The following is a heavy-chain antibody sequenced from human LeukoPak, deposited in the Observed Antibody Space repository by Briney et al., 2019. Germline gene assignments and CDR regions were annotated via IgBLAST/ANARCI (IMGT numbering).Heavy chain of an antibody. CDR1: GFTFSSYA. V-gene: IGHV3-23*01. J-gene: IGHJ4*02. CDR3: AKDLGYYGSGSYFHLDY. Sequence: GGSLRLSCAASGFTFSSYAMSWVRQAPGKGLEWVSAISGSGGSTYYADSVKGRFTISRDNSKNTLYLQMNSLRAEGTAVYYCAKDLGYYGSGSYFHLDYWGQGTLVTVSS. CDR2: ISGSGGST. D-gene: IGHD3-10*01.